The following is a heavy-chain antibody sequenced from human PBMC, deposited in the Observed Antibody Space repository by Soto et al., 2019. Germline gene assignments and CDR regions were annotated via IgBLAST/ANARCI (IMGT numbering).Heavy chain of an antibody. CDR3: AKGWSHFDY. D-gene: IGHD1-26*01. Sequence: QVQLVESGGGVVQPGRSLRPSCAASGFTFSSYGMHWVRQAPGKGLEWVAVISYDGSNKYYADSVKGRFTISRDNSKSTLYLQMNSLRAEDTAVYYCAKGWSHFDYWGQGTLVTVSS. CDR1: GFTFSSYG. V-gene: IGHV3-30*18. CDR2: ISYDGSNK. J-gene: IGHJ4*02.